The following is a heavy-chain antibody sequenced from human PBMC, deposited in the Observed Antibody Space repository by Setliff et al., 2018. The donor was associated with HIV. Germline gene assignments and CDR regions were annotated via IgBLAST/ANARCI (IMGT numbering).Heavy chain of an antibody. Sequence: PSETLSLTCTVSGGSFTTYYWSWLRQPPGKELEWIGYFYTSGSTYYNPSLKSRVTISEDTSKNQISLKLSSVSAADTAVYYCVRHGGTIVVVTTPRLVVWYIDLWGRGTLVTVSS. CDR1: GGSFTTYY. CDR2: FYTSGST. V-gene: IGHV4-4*08. CDR3: VRHGGTIVVVTTPRLVVWYIDL. D-gene: IGHD2-21*02. J-gene: IGHJ2*01.